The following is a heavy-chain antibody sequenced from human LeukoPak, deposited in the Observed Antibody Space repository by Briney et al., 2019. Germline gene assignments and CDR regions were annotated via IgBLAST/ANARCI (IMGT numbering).Heavy chain of an antibody. V-gene: IGHV3-23*01. CDR3: AKASWVSSADAVL. CDR1: GFSVSSYG. D-gene: IGHD3-16*01. J-gene: IGHJ4*02. CDR2: LRGDGET. Sequence: PGGSLRLSCAVSGFSVSSYGMSWVRRAPARGLEWVSSLRGDGETFYADSVKGRFTLSRDDSINTVYLQLNSLRVEDTAVYYCAKASWVSSADAVLWGQGTLVTVSS.